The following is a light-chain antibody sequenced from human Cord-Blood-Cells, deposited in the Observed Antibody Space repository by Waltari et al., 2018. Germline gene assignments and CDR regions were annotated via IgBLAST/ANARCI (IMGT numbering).Light chain of an antibody. J-gene: IGLJ3*02. CDR1: SSNLGNNA. Sequence: SVLPQPPSVSDAPRQRVTISCSGSSSNLGNNAVNWYQQLPGKAPKLLIYYDDLLPSGVSDRFSGSKSGTSASLAISGLQSEDEADYYCAAWDDSLNGPVFGGGTKLTVL. CDR3: AAWDDSLNGPV. CDR2: YDD. V-gene: IGLV1-36*01.